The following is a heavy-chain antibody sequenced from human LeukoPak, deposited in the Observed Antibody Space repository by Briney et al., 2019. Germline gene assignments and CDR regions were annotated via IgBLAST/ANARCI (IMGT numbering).Heavy chain of an antibody. CDR1: GGSIGSSSYY. D-gene: IGHD3-10*01. CDR3: ARGEYVFDY. V-gene: IGHV4-39*07. J-gene: IGHJ4*02. CDR2: IYYTGST. Sequence: SETLSLTCTVSGGSIGSSSYYWGWIRQSPGRGLEWFGNIYYTGSTYYNPSLKSRVTISVDTSKNQFSLKLSSVTAADTAVYYCARGEYVFDYWGQGTLVTVSS.